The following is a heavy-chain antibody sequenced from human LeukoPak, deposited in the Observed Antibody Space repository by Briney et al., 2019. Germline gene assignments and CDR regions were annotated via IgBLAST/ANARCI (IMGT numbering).Heavy chain of an antibody. J-gene: IGHJ4*02. CDR3: AREVGYCSVTSCAPGDY. V-gene: IGHV1-2*02. CDR1: GYTFTGYY. Sequence: ASVKVSCKASGYTFTGYYMHWVRQAPGQGLEWMGWINPNSGGTNYAQKFQGRVTMTRDTSISTAYMELSRLRSDDTAVYYCAREVGYCSVTSCAPGDYWGQGTLVTVSS. D-gene: IGHD2-2*01. CDR2: INPNSGGT.